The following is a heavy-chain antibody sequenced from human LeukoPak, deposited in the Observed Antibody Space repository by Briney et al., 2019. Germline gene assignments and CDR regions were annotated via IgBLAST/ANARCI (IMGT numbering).Heavy chain of an antibody. V-gene: IGHV4-61*02. CDR3: AREGLRILDRYSYGYPAYFDY. D-gene: IGHD5-18*01. CDR1: GGSISISSSY. Sequence: PSETLSLTCTVSGGSISISSSYWSWIRQPAGKGLEWIGRIYTSGSTNYNPSLKSRVTMSVDTSKNQFSLKLSSVTAADTAVYYCAREGLRILDRYSYGYPAYFDYWGQGTLVTVSS. CDR2: IYTSGST. J-gene: IGHJ4*02.